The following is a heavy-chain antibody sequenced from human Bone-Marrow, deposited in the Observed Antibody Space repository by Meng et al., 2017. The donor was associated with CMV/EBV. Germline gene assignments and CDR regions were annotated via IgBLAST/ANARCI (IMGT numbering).Heavy chain of an antibody. Sequence: SGPTRVKSTQTLTLTCTFSGFSFSTSGMWVSWVRQPPGKALEWLALIDWDDDKYYSTSLKTRLTISKDTSKNQVVLTMTNMDPVDTATYYCARSKWGSPFDDWGQGTRVTVSS. CDR3: ARSKWGSPFDD. CDR2: IDWDDDK. V-gene: IGHV2-70*20. D-gene: IGHD7-27*01. J-gene: IGHJ4*02. CDR1: GFSFSTSGMW.